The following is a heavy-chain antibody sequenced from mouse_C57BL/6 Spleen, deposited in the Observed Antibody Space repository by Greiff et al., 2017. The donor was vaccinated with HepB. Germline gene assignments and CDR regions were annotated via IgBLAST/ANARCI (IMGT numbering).Heavy chain of an antibody. V-gene: IGHV5-16*01. CDR2: INYDGSST. CDR1: GFTFSDYY. D-gene: IGHD4-1*01. Sequence: EVMLVESEGGLVQPGSSMKLSCTASGFTFSDYYMAWVRQVPEKGLEWVANINYDGSSTYYLDSLKSRFIISRDNAKNILYLQMSSLKSEDTATYYCAREGGLGRGYFDYWGQGTTLTVSS. J-gene: IGHJ2*01. CDR3: AREGGLGRGYFDY.